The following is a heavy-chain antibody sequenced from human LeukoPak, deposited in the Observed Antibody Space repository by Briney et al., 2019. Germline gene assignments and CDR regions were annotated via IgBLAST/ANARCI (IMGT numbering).Heavy chain of an antibody. Sequence: GGSLRPSCAASGFTFSNYAMTWVRQAPGKGPEWVSSITSTGAGTFYGGSVKGRFTISRDNSENTLFLQMNSLRAEDTAVYFCARELYYFDSSGYYYAPGDYWGQGTLVTVSS. CDR3: ARELYYFDSSGYYYAPGDY. V-gene: IGHV3-23*01. D-gene: IGHD3-22*01. J-gene: IGHJ4*02. CDR2: ITSTGAGT. CDR1: GFTFSNYA.